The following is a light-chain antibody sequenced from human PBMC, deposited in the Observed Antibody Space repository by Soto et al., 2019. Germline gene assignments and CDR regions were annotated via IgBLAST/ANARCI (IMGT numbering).Light chain of an antibody. J-gene: IGLJ1*01. Sequence: SYELTQPPSVSVAPEKTARLTCRGANIGSKRVHWYRQKPGQAPVLVIYYDSDRPSGIPERFSGSNSGNTATLTINGVEAGDEADYYCQVWDITTDHYVFGTGTKLTVL. CDR2: YDS. V-gene: IGLV3-21*04. CDR1: NIGSKR. CDR3: QVWDITTDHYV.